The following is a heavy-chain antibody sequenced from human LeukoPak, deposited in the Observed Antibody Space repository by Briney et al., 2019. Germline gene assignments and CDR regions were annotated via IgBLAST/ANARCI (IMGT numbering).Heavy chain of an antibody. Sequence: PSETLSLTCAVSGGSISSGGYWSWVRQPPGKGLEWIGQIYISGSTNYNPSLDSRVAMSLDKSRNQLSLRLKSMTAADTAVYYCTRHGSYSHGFWGQGALVTVAS. J-gene: IGHJ4*02. D-gene: IGHD3-10*01. CDR3: TRHGSYSHGF. V-gene: IGHV4-4*02. CDR1: GGSISSGGY. CDR2: IYISGST.